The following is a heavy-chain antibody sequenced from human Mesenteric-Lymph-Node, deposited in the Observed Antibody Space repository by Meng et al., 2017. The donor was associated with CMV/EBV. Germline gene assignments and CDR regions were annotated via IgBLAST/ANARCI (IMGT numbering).Heavy chain of an antibody. V-gene: IGHV1-2*02. D-gene: IGHD6-19*01. J-gene: IGHJ4*02. CDR2: INPNSGGT. CDR1: GYTFTGYY. CDR3: ARIGTAMPQAVAALDS. Sequence: ASVKVSCKASGYTFTGYYMHWVRQAPGQGLEWMGWINPNSGGTNYAQKFQGRVTMTRDTSISTAYMELSRLRSDDTAVYYCARIGTAMPQAVAALDSWGLGTLVTVSS.